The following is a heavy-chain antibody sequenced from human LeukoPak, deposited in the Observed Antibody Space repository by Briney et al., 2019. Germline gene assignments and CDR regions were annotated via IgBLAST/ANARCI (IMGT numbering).Heavy chain of an antibody. CDR1: GYTFTSYD. V-gene: IGHV1-8*01. CDR3: ARGQGSDTYYDFWSGYLRNWFDP. Sequence: ASVKVSCKASGYTFTSYDINWVRQATGQGLEWMGWMNPNSGNTGYAQKFQGRVTMTRNTSISTAYMELSSLRSEDTAVYYCARGQGSDTYYDFWSGYLRNWFDPWGQGTLVTVSS. CDR2: MNPNSGNT. J-gene: IGHJ5*02. D-gene: IGHD3-3*01.